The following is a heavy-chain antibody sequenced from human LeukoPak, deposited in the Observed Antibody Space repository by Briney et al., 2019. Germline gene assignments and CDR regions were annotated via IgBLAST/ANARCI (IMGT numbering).Heavy chain of an antibody. J-gene: IGHJ4*02. CDR3: ARDKNYRFDY. CDR1: GYTFTING. V-gene: IGHV1-18*01. CDR2: ISANSGNT. D-gene: IGHD5-24*01. Sequence: GASVKVSCKASGYTFTINGISWVRQAPGKGLEWMGWISANSGNTNYAQKMQGRVTMTTETSSSTAYMELRNLRSDVTAVYYCARDKNYRFDYWGQGTLVTVSS.